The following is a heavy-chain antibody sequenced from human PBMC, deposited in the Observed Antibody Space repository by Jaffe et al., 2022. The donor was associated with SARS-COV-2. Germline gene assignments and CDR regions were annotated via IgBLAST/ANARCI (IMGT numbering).Heavy chain of an antibody. CDR1: GGTFSSYA. J-gene: IGHJ4*02. D-gene: IGHD4-17*01. CDR3: AREVMTTVTTGPRGGYFDY. Sequence: QVQLVQSGAEVKKPGSSVKVSCKASGGTFSSYAISWVRQAPGQGLEWMGGIIPIFGTANYAQKFQGRVTITADESTSTAYMELSSLRSEDTAVYYCAREVMTTVTTGPRGGYFDYWGQGTLVTVSS. V-gene: IGHV1-69*01. CDR2: IIPIFGTA.